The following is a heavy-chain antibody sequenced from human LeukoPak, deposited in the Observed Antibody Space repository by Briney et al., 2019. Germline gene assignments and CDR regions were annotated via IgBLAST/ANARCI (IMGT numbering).Heavy chain of an antibody. CDR2: IYSGGST. CDR3: ARGTPYSSGWYRYGVDY. D-gene: IGHD6-19*01. CDR1: GFTVSSNY. J-gene: IGHJ4*02. V-gene: IGHV3-66*01. Sequence: PGGSLRLSCAASGFTVSSNYMSWVRQAPGEGLEWVSVIYSGGSTYYADSVKGRFTISRDNSKNTLYLQMNSLRAEDTAVYYCARGTPYSSGWYRYGVDYWGQGTLVTVSS.